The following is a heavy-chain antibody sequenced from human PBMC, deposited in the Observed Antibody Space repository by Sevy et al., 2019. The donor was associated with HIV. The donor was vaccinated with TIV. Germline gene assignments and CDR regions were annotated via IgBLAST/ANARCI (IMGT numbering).Heavy chain of an antibody. J-gene: IGHJ4*02. Sequence: SETLSLTCTVSGGSISSGGYYWSWIRQHPGKGLEWIGYIYYSGSTYYNPSLKSRVTISVDTSKNQFSLKLSSVTAADTAEYYCARDKGRGYSYGLFDYWGQGTLVTVSS. CDR2: IYYSGST. CDR3: ARDKGRGYSYGLFDY. CDR1: GGSISSGGYY. V-gene: IGHV4-31*03. D-gene: IGHD5-18*01.